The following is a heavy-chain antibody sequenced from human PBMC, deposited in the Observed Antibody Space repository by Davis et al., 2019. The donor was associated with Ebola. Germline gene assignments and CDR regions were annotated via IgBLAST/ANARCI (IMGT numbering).Heavy chain of an antibody. Sequence: SVKVSCKASGGTFSSYAISWVRQAPGQGLEWMGGIIPIFGTANYAQKFQGRVTITADESTSTAYMKLSSLRSEDTAVYYCAREGGDGLFDYWGQGTLVTVSS. D-gene: IGHD3-16*01. J-gene: IGHJ4*02. V-gene: IGHV1-69*13. CDR1: GGTFSSYA. CDR3: AREGGDGLFDY. CDR2: IIPIFGTA.